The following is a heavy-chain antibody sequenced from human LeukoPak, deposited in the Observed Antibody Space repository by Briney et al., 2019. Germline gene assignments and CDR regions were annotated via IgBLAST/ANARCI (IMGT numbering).Heavy chain of an antibody. Sequence: GGSLRLSCAASGFTFSSYGMHWVRQAPGKGLEWVAFIRYDGSNKFYADSVKGRFTISRDNAKNSLYLQMNSLRAEDTAVYYCARDSEMVRGFDYWGQGTLVTVSS. CDR3: ARDSEMVRGFDY. D-gene: IGHD3-10*01. CDR1: GFTFSSYG. V-gene: IGHV3-30*02. J-gene: IGHJ4*02. CDR2: IRYDGSNK.